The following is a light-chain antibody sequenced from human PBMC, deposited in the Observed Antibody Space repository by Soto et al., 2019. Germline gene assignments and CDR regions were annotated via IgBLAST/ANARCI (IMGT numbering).Light chain of an antibody. CDR3: VSFAGGTDV. J-gene: IGLJ1*01. CDR2: DVN. V-gene: IGLV2-8*01. CDR1: SSDVGAYIF. Sequence: QSVLTQPPSASGSPGQSVTISCTGTSSDVGAYIFVSWYQQHPGKAPKLMVYDVNRRPPGVPDRFFGSKSGNTASLTVSGLQAEDEADYYCVSFAGGTDVFGTGTKGTVL.